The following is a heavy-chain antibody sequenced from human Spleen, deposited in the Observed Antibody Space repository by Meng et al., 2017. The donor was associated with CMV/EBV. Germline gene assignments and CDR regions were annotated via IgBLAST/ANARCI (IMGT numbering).Heavy chain of an antibody. CDR1: DY. D-gene: IGHD3-22*01. CDR3: ARGLGRFPRHYYDSSGRAEYFQH. J-gene: IGHJ1*01. V-gene: IGHV4-34*01. Sequence: DYWSWIRQHPGKGLEWIGEINHSGSTKYNPSLKSRVTISVDTSKNQFSLKLSSVTAADTAVYYCARGLGRFPRHYYDSSGRAEYFQHWGQGTLVTVSS. CDR2: INHSGST.